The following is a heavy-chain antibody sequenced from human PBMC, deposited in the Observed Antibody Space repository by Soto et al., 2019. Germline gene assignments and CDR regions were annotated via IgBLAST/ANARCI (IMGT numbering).Heavy chain of an antibody. J-gene: IGHJ6*02. CDR3: AKDSNYYGSGSYLYYYYYYGMDV. D-gene: IGHD3-10*01. CDR1: GFTFSSYG. V-gene: IGHV3-30*18. Sequence: GGSLRLSCAASGFTFSSYGMHWVRQAPGKGLEWVAVISYDGSNKYYADSVKGRFTISRDNSKNTLYLQMNSLRAEDTAVYYCAKDSNYYGSGSYLYYYYYYGMDVWGQGTTVTVSS. CDR2: ISYDGSNK.